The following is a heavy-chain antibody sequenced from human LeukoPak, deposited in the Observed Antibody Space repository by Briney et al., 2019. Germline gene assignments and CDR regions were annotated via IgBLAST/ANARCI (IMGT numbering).Heavy chain of an antibody. D-gene: IGHD3-9*01. V-gene: IGHV3-23*01. CDR3: ARTYYDILTGYNPYFDY. CDR2: ISGGGAGT. CDR1: GFTFSNYA. J-gene: IGHJ4*02. Sequence: GGSLRLSCAVSGFTFSNYAMTWVRQAPGKGLEWVSAISGGGAGTYYADSVKGRFTISRDNSKNTLYLQMNSLRAEDTAVYYCARTYYDILTGYNPYFDYWGQGILVTVSS.